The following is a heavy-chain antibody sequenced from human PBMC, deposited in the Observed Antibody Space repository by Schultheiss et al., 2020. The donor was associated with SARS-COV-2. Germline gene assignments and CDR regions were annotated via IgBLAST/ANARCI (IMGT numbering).Heavy chain of an antibody. CDR1: GFTFSNAW. J-gene: IGHJ3*02. CDR2: IKSKTDGGTT. Sequence: GESLKISCAASGFTFSNAWMSWVRQAPGKGLEWVGRIKSKTDGGTTDYAAPVKGRFTISRDDSKNTLYLQMNSLKTEDTAVYYCARPIVVVPAAKDAFDIWGQGTMVTVSS. V-gene: IGHV3-15*01. D-gene: IGHD2-2*01. CDR3: ARPIVVVPAAKDAFDI.